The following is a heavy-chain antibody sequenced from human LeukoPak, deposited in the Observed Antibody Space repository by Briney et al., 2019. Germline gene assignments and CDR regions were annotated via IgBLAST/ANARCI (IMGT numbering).Heavy chain of an antibody. CDR3: ARADSTSWFDY. Sequence: GGSLRLSCAASGFTFSIYEMNWVRQAPGKGLEWVSYISSSGNTIYYADSVRGRFTISRDNAKNSLYLQMNSLRAEDTAVYYCARADSTSWFDYWGQGTQVTVSS. V-gene: IGHV3-48*03. J-gene: IGHJ4*02. CDR1: GFTFSIYE. D-gene: IGHD6-13*01. CDR2: ISSSGNTI.